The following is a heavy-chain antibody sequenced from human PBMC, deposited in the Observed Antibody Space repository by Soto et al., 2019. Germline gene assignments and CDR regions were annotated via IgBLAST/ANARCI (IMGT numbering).Heavy chain of an antibody. Sequence: EVQLVESGGGLVKSGGSLRLSCAASGFTFNNVWLSWVRQAPGKGLEWVCRIRSKIDGGTTDYGAPVRGRFTISRDDSKNTLYLQMNSLKSEDTAVYFCTTDGYDYYFDYWGQGTLVTVSS. CDR3: TTDGYDYYFDY. CDR2: IRSKIDGGTT. CDR1: GFTFNNVW. D-gene: IGHD5-12*01. V-gene: IGHV3-15*01. J-gene: IGHJ4*02.